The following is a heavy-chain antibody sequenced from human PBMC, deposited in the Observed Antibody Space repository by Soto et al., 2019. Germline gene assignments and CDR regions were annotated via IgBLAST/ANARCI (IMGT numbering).Heavy chain of an antibody. J-gene: IGHJ5*02. CDR1: GGSFSGYY. CDR3: AREYCSSTSCLNWFDP. V-gene: IGHV4-34*01. CDR2: INHSGST. D-gene: IGHD2-2*01. Sequence: PSETLSLTCAVYGGSFSGYYWSWIRQPPGKGLEWIGEINHSGSTNYNPSLKSRVTISVDTSKNQFSLKLSSVTAEDTAVYYCAREYCSSTSCLNWFDPWGQGTLVTVSS.